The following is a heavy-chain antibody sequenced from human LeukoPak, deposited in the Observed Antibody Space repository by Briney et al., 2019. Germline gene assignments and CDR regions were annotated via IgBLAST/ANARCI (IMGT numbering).Heavy chain of an antibody. CDR1: GFTFGDYA. CDR2: IRSKVYGGTT. V-gene: IGHV3-49*04. J-gene: IGHJ4*02. D-gene: IGHD6-13*01. Sequence: GGSLRLSCTASGFTFGDYAMSWVRQAPGKGLEWVGFIRSKVYGGTTEYAASVKGRITISRDDSKSIAYLQTNSLKTEDTAVYYCTRDWGYSSSWVSYWGQGTLVTVSS. CDR3: TRDWGYSSSWVSY.